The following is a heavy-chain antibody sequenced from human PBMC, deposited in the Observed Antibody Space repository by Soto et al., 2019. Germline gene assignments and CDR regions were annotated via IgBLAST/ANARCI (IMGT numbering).Heavy chain of an antibody. Sequence: EVQLVESGGGLVQPGASLRLSCAASGFTFSSYWMHWIRQAPGKGLVWVSRVSSDGSSTVYATSVKGRLTISRDNAKNMLYLQMSSLSDEDTSVYYCARGLPNYSSFDSWGQGTLVTVSS. CDR3: ARGLPNYSSFDS. CDR2: VSSDGSST. CDR1: GFTFSSYW. V-gene: IGHV3-74*01. D-gene: IGHD4-4*01. J-gene: IGHJ4*02.